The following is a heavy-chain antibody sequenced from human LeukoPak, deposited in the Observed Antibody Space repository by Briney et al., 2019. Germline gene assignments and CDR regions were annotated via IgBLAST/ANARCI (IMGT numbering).Heavy chain of an antibody. V-gene: IGHV3-23*01. Sequence: PSGGSLRLSCAASGFTFSSYAMSWVRQAPGKGLEWVSAISGSGGSAYYADSVKGRFTISRDNSKNTLYLQMNSLRAEDTAVYYCAKPSGGSYSYYFDYWGQGTLVTVSS. CDR2: ISGSGGSA. D-gene: IGHD2-15*01. J-gene: IGHJ4*02. CDR1: GFTFSSYA. CDR3: AKPSGGSYSYYFDY.